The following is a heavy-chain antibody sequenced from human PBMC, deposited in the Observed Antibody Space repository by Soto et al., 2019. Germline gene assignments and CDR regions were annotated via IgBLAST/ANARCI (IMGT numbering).Heavy chain of an antibody. Sequence: GESLKISCAASGFTFSSYSMNWVRQAPGKGLEWVSYISSSSSTIYYADSVKGRFTISRDNAKNSLYLQMNSLRDEDTAVYYCARDVYSSGWYLGVVDYWGQGTLVTVSS. CDR3: ARDVYSSGWYLGVVDY. V-gene: IGHV3-48*02. CDR2: ISSSSSTI. J-gene: IGHJ4*02. CDR1: GFTFSSYS. D-gene: IGHD6-19*01.